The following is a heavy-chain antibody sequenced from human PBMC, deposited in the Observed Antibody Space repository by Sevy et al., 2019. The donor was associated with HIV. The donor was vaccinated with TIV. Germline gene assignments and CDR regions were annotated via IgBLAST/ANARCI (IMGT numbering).Heavy chain of an antibody. CDR3: ATAPGYYDSSPFDY. D-gene: IGHD3-22*01. J-gene: IGHJ4*02. CDR2: IKSKIDGETT. Sequence: GGSLRLSCAVSGFTFSNAWKNWVRQAPGTGLQWVGLIKSKIDGETTDYAAPVKGRFTISRDDSKNTVYLQMNSLKTEDTAVYYCATAPGYYDSSPFDYWGPGTLVTVSS. CDR1: GFTFSNAW. V-gene: IGHV3-15*01.